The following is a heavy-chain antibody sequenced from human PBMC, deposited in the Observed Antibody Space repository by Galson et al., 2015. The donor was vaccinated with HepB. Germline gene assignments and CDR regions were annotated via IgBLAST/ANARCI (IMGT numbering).Heavy chain of an antibody. CDR3: ARVGFGSRRGALDI. J-gene: IGHJ3*02. CDR1: EFAFSDYY. Sequence: SLRLSCAASEFAFSDYYIDWVRQAAGKGLEWVGRIRNKPNSYTTEYAASVKGRFAISRDDSKNSVDLQMNSLKTEDTAIYYCARVGFGSRRGALDIWGQGTMVIVSS. D-gene: IGHD3-10*01. CDR2: IRNKPNSYTT. V-gene: IGHV3-72*01.